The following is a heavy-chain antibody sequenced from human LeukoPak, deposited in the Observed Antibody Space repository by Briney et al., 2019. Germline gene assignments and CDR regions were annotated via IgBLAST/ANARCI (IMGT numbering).Heavy chain of an antibody. CDR1: GGTFSSYA. CDR3: ARDFRYYYDSSGCFQH. Sequence: ASVKVSCKASGGTFSSYAISWVRQAPGQGLEWMGGIIPIFGSANYAQKFQGRVTITADESTSTAYMELSSLRSEGTAVYYCARDFRYYYDSSGCFQHWGQGTLVTVSS. D-gene: IGHD3-22*01. V-gene: IGHV1-69*13. CDR2: IIPIFGSA. J-gene: IGHJ1*01.